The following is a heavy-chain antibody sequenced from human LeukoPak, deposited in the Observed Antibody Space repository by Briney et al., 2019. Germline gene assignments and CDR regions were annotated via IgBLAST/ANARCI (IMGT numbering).Heavy chain of an antibody. CDR2: INHSGST. CDR1: GGSFSGYY. J-gene: IGHJ4*02. V-gene: IGHV4-34*01. Sequence: SETLSLTCAVYGGSFSGYYWSWIRQPPGKGLEWIGEINHSGSTYYNPSLKSRVTISVDTSKNQFSLKLSSVTAADTAVYYCVKWLVRRYYFDYWGQGTLVTVSS. CDR3: VKWLVRRYYFDY. D-gene: IGHD6-19*01.